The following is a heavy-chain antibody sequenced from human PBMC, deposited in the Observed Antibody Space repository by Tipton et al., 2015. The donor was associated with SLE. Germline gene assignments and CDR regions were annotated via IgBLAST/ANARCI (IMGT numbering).Heavy chain of an antibody. Sequence: TLSLTCTVSGGSITGSYWSWIRLPPGKGLEWIGYIYSSGSTNYNPSLKSRVTISVDTSKNQFSLKMSSVTAADTAVYYCARDLQPSIERYFDWLGGWFDPWGQGTLVTVSS. V-gene: IGHV4-59*01. J-gene: IGHJ5*02. D-gene: IGHD3-9*01. CDR1: GGSITGSY. CDR3: ARDLQPSIERYFDWLGGWFDP. CDR2: IYSSGST.